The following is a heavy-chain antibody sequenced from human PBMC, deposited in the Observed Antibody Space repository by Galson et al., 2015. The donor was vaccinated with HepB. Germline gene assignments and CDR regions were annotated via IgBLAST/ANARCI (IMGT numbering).Heavy chain of an antibody. CDR2: IGPSDFYI. CDR1: GYSFTSYW. V-gene: IGHV5-10-1*01. D-gene: IGHD6-19*01. Sequence: QSGAEVKKPGESLRISCKGSGYSFTSYWISWVRQMPGKGLEWMGRIGPSDFYINYSPSFQGHVTISADKSISTAYLQWSSLKASDTAMYYCARQGSGWDNYYNYGMDVWGQGTTVTVSS. J-gene: IGHJ6*02. CDR3: ARQGSGWDNYYNYGMDV.